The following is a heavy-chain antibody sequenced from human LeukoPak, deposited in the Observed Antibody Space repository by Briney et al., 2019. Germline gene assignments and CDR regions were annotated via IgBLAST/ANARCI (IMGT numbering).Heavy chain of an antibody. D-gene: IGHD5-24*01. CDR2: IYYSGST. Sequence: PSETLSLTCTVSGGSISSYYWSWIRQPPGKGLGWIGYIYYSGSTNYNPSLRSRVTISVDTSKNQFSLKLSSVTAADTAVYYCARQVGYNHDYWGQGTLVTVSS. CDR1: GGSISSYY. V-gene: IGHV4-59*08. J-gene: IGHJ4*02. CDR3: ARQVGYNHDY.